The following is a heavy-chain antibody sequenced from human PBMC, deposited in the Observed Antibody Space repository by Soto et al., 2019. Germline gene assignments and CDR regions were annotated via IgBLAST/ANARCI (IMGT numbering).Heavy chain of an antibody. J-gene: IGHJ6*01. CDR1: EFTVRSSY. Sequence: GGSQRLSCAASEFTVRSSYMNWVRQAPGKGLEWVSVIYSGGTTYYTDSVEGRFTISRDNSKNTLYLQMDSLRAEDTAVYYCARDVARXSFGMDVXGXAXXVTVS. V-gene: IGHV3-53*01. CDR2: IYSGGTT. D-gene: IGHD3-16*02. CDR3: ARDVARXSFGMDV.